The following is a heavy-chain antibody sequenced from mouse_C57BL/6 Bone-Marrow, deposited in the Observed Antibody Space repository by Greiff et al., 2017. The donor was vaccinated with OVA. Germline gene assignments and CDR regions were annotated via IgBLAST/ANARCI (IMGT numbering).Heavy chain of an antibody. V-gene: IGHV1-19*01. J-gene: IGHJ4*01. Sequence: EVQRVESGPVLVKPGASVKMSCKASGYTFTDYYMNWVKQSHGKSLEWIGVINPYNGGTSSNQKFKGKATLTVDKSSSTAYMELNSLTSEDSAVYYCARYGSYAMNYWGQGTSVTVSS. CDR2: INPYNGGT. CDR3: ARYGSYAMNY. CDR1: GYTFTDYY. D-gene: IGHD2-10*02.